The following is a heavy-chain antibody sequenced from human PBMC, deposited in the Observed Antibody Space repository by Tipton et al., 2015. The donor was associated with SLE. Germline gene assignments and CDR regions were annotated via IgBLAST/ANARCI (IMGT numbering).Heavy chain of an antibody. CDR3: ARDKGDYGSEWGYFDY. Sequence: TLSLTCAVYGGSFSGYYWSWIRQPPGKGLEWIGEINHSGSTNYNPSLKSRVTISVDTSENQFSLKLSSVTAADTAVYYCARDKGDYGSEWGYFDYWGQGTLVTVSS. J-gene: IGHJ4*02. D-gene: IGHD3-10*01. CDR1: GGSFSGYY. V-gene: IGHV4-34*01. CDR2: INHSGST.